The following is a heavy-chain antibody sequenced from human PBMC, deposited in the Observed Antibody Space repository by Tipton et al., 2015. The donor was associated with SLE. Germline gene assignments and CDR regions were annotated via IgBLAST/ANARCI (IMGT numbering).Heavy chain of an antibody. CDR1: GGSFSGYY. D-gene: IGHD1-7*01. J-gene: IGHJ5*02. Sequence: TLSLTCAVYGGSFSGYYWSWIRQPPGKGLEWIGEINHSGSTNYNPSLKSRVTISVDTSKNQFPLKLSSVTAADTAVYYCARENNWNYVGWFDPWGQGTLVTVSS. V-gene: IGHV4-34*01. CDR2: INHSGST. CDR3: ARENNWNYVGWFDP.